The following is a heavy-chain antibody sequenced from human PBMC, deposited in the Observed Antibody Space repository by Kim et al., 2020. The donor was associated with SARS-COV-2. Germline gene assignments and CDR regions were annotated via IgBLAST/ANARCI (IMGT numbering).Heavy chain of an antibody. CDR2: IYYSGST. D-gene: IGHD5-12*01. Sequence: SETLSLTCTVSGGSISSGNYYWSWIRQHPGKGLEWIGYIYYSGSTYYNPSLKSRVIISVDTSKNQFSLKLSSVTAADTAVYYCARKGYSGYAHNWFDPWGQGTLVTVSS. CDR1: GGSISSGNYY. J-gene: IGHJ5*02. CDR3: ARKGYSGYAHNWFDP. V-gene: IGHV4-31*03.